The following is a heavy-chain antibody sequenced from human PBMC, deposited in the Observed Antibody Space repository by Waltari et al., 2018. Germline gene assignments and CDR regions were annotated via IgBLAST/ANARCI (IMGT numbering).Heavy chain of an antibody. CDR1: GYSISRGYY. D-gene: IGHD6-6*01. J-gene: IGHJ4*02. V-gene: IGHV4-38-2*02. CDR2: IYHSGST. Sequence: QVQLQESGPGLVKPSETLSLTCTVSGYSISRGYYWGWIRQPPGKGLEWIGSIYHSGSTYYNPSLKSRVTISVDTSKNQFSLKLSSVTAADTAVYYCARDVASSSSFDYWGQGTLVTVSS. CDR3: ARDVASSSSFDY.